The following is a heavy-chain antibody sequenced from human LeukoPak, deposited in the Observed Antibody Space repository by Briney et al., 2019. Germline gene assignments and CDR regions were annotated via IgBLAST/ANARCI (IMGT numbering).Heavy chain of an antibody. CDR3: AKDMTEGWLQTGNAFDI. J-gene: IGHJ3*02. V-gene: IGHV3-9*03. D-gene: IGHD5-24*01. Sequence: QTGGSLRLSCAASGFTFDDYAMHWVRQAPGKGLEWVSGISWNSGSIGYADSVKGRFTISRDNAKNSLYLQMNSLRAEDMALYYCAKDMTEGWLQTGNAFDIWGQGTMVTVSS. CDR2: ISWNSGSI. CDR1: GFTFDDYA.